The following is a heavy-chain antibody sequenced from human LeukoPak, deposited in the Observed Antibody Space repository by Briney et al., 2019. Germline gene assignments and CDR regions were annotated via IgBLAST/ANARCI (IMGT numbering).Heavy chain of an antibody. CDR1: GFSFSSYE. CDR3: ARTLYYYDSSGYYEDY. CDR2: ISSSGSTI. J-gene: IGHJ4*02. Sequence: GGSLRLSCAASGFSFSSYEMNWVRQAPGKGLEWVSYISSSGSTIYYADSVNGRFTISRDNAKNSLYLQMNSLRAEDTAVYYCARTLYYYDSSGYYEDYWGQGTLVTVSS. V-gene: IGHV3-48*03. D-gene: IGHD3-22*01.